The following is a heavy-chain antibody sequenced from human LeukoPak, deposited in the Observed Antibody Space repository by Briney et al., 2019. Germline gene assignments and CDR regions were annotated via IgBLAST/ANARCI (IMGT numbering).Heavy chain of an antibody. D-gene: IGHD2-8*01. Sequence: PGGSLRLSCAASGFTFSYYGMHWVRQAPGKGLEWVAIISNDGSNKNYADSVKGRFTISRDNSKNTLFLQMNSLGAEDTAIYYCAKDNVRGTAYSFDYWGQGTLVTVSS. CDR3: AKDNVRGTAYSFDY. CDR2: ISNDGSNK. CDR1: GFTFSYYG. V-gene: IGHV3-30*18. J-gene: IGHJ4*02.